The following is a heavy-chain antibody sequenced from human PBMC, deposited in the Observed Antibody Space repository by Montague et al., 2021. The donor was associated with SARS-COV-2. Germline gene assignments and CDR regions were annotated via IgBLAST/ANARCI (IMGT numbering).Heavy chain of an antibody. CDR1: GDSVSSNSAA. CDR2: TYYRSKWYT. D-gene: IGHD1-1*01. J-gene: IGHJ4*02. Sequence: CAISGDSVSSNSAAWNWIRQYPQGGLEWLGRTYYRSKWYTDYAPSVKTRITITPDTSNNQFSLHLNSVTPGDTAVYYCAREGTVPGPRGIYFDDWGQGTLVTGSS. V-gene: IGHV6-1*01. CDR3: AREGTVPGPRGIYFDD.